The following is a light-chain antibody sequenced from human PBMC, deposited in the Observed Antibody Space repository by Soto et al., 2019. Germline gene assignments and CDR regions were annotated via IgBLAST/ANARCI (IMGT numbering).Light chain of an antibody. CDR3: QQYENLPT. CDR1: QSISSW. J-gene: IGKJ5*01. CDR2: DTF. V-gene: IGKV1-5*01. Sequence: DIQITQSPSSLSASVGDRVSITFRASQSISSWLAWYQQKPGKAPKLLMFDTFSLESGVPSRFRGSGSGTDFTFTISRLQPEDIATYYCQQYENLPTFGQGTRLEI.